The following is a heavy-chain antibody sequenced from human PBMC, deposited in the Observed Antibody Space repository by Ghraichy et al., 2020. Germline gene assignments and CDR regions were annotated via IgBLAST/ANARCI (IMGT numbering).Heavy chain of an antibody. CDR3: ARELTGTGGFDY. CDR2: IYHSGST. D-gene: IGHD1-7*01. CDR1: GGSISSGGYS. Sequence: SETLSLTCAVSGGSISSGGYSWSWIRQPPGKGLEWIGYIYHSGSTYYNPSLKSRVTISVDRSKNQFSLKLSSVTAADTAVYYCARELTGTGGFDYWGQGTLVTVSS. J-gene: IGHJ4*02. V-gene: IGHV4-30-2*01.